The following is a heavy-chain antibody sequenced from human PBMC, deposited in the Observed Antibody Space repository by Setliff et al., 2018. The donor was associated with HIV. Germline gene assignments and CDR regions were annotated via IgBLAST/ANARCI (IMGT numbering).Heavy chain of an antibody. CDR2: LNTNSGAT. Sequence: ASVKVSCKASGYTFASHDINWVRQATGQGLEWMGWLNTNSGATNYAQNFQGRVTMTRDTSISTAYMDLSSLTSDDTAVYYCALASIVSTARWNHWGRGTLVTVSS. CDR3: ALASIVSTARWNH. V-gene: IGHV1-2*02. CDR1: GYTFASHD. J-gene: IGHJ5*02. D-gene: IGHD1-26*01.